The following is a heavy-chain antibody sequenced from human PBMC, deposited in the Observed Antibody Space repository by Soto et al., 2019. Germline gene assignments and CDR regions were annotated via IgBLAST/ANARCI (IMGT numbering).Heavy chain of an antibody. J-gene: IGHJ4*02. V-gene: IGHV4-4*07. CDR1: SGSVSNYY. D-gene: IGHD2-15*01. CDR3: ARASVGPPGGGSWTMPFDS. CDR2: IYTGGST. Sequence: PSETLSLTCKVSSGSVSNYYWSWIQQPAGKGLEWIGRIYTGGSTNYNPSLKSRVTMSVDTSKNQFSLRLTSVTAADTAVYYCARASVGPPGGGSWTMPFDSWGRGTLVTVSS.